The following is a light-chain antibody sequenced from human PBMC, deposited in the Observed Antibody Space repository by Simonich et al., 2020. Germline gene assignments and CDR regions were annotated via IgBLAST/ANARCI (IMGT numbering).Light chain of an antibody. Sequence: DIVMTQTPLSLSVTPGQPASISCKSSQSLLHSDGKTYLYWYLQEPGQSPQLLIYEVSNRVSGVTDRFSGSGSGTDFTLKISRVEAEDVGVYYCMQSIQLPRTFGQGTKVEIK. J-gene: IGKJ1*01. CDR3: MQSIQLPRT. CDR2: EVS. CDR1: QSLLHSDGKTY. V-gene: IGKV2D-29*02.